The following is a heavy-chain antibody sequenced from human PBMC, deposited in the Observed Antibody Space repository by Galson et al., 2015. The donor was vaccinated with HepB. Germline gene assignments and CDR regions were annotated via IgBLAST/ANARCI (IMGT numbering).Heavy chain of an antibody. D-gene: IGHD1/OR15-1a*01. Sequence: SLRLSCAASGFTFNSYGMSWVRQAPGKGLEWVSGISGGGTSTYYADSVKGRFTISRDSSKNTLDLQMNSLRAEDTAVYYCARGSGWEHDYWGQGTLVTVSS. V-gene: IGHV3-23*01. CDR1: GFTFNSYG. J-gene: IGHJ4*02. CDR2: ISGGGTST. CDR3: ARGSGWEHDY.